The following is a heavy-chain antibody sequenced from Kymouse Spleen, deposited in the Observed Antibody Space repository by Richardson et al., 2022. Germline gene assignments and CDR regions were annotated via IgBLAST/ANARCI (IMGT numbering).Heavy chain of an antibody. Sequence: QLQLQESGPGLVKPSETLSLTCTVSGGSISSSSYYWGWIRQPPGKGLEWIGSIYYSGSTYYNPSLKSRVTISVDTSKNQFSLKLSSVTAADTAVYYCARQGIAVAAFFDYWGQGTLVTVSS. CDR2: IYYSGST. CDR1: GGSISSSSYY. V-gene: IGHV4-39*01. CDR3: ARQGIAVAAFFDY. D-gene: IGHD6-19*01. J-gene: IGHJ4*02.